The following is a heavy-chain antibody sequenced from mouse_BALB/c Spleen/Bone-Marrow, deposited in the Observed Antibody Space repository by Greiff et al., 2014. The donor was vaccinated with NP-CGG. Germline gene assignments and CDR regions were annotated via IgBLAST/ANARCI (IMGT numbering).Heavy chain of an antibody. Sequence: QVQLQQPGAELARPGASVRMSCKASGYTFTSYTMHWVKQRPGQGLEWIGYINPSSGYTNYDQKFKDKATLTADKSSSTAYMQLSSLTSEDSAVCYCARESYGNWFAYWGQGTLVTVSA. V-gene: IGHV1-4*01. D-gene: IGHD2-1*01. CDR1: GYTFTSYT. CDR3: ARESYGNWFAY. J-gene: IGHJ3*01. CDR2: INPSSGYT.